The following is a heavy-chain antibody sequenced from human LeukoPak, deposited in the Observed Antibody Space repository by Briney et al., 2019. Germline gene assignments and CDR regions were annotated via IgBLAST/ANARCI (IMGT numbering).Heavy chain of an antibody. V-gene: IGHV1-18*01. CDR1: GYTFASYG. CDR3: ARDGVYYDSSGYYYSNFDY. D-gene: IGHD3-22*01. Sequence: ASVKVSCKASGYTFASYGISWVRQAPGQGLEWMGWISAYNGNTNYAQKLQGRVTMTTDTSKSTAYMELRSLRSDDTAVYYCARDGVYYDSSGYYYSNFDYWGQGTLVTVSS. J-gene: IGHJ4*02. CDR2: ISAYNGNT.